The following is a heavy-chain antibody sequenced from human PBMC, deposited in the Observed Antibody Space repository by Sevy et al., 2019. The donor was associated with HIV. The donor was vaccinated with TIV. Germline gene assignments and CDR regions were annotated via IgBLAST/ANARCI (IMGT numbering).Heavy chain of an antibody. V-gene: IGHV3-23*01. CDR2: LSFGCGKI. D-gene: IGHD2-8*01. CDR3: ARAGCTRPHDY. J-gene: IGHJ4*02. Sequence: GGSLRLSCAASGFAFYDYSMSWIRQAPGKGLEWVATLSFGCGKINYADSVKGRFTISRDNSKNSFYLQMDNLRVEDTPLYYCARAGCTRPHDYWGQGTRVTVSS. CDR1: GFAFYDYS.